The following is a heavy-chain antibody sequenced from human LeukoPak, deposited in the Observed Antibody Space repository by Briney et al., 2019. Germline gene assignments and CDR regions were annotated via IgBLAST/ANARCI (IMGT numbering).Heavy chain of an antibody. V-gene: IGHV3-64*01. CDR3: ARETYYYHSSGYYSAFDI. CDR1: GFTFSSYG. J-gene: IGHJ3*02. D-gene: IGHD3-22*01. CDR2: ISSNGGST. Sequence: PGGSLRLSCAASGFTFSSYGMHWVRQAPGKGLEYVSVISSNGGSTYYANSVKGRFTISRDNSKNTLYLQMGSLRAEDMAVYYCARETYYYHSSGYYSAFDIWGQGTMVTVSS.